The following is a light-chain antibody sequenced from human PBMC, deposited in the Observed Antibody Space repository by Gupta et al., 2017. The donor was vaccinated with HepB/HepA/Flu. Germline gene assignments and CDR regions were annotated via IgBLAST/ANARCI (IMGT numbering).Light chain of an antibody. CDR2: WGS. Sequence: EIVMTQSPLSLPVTPGEPASFSCRSSQSLLHISGNNFLNWVVQRPGQSPQLLIYWGSKRASGVPDRFSGSASGSDFTLTISSVEAEDVGTYYCMQVIQTPVTFGGGTKVEIK. V-gene: IGKV2-28*01. J-gene: IGKJ4*01. CDR3: MQVIQTPVT. CDR1: QSLLHISGNNF.